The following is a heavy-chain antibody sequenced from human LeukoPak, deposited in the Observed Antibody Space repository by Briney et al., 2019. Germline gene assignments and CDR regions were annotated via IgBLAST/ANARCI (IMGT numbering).Heavy chain of an antibody. CDR3: ARRHGGSNAFDI. J-gene: IGHJ3*02. V-gene: IGHV5-51*01. D-gene: IGHD2-2*01. Sequence: GESLKISCKGSGYSFTNYWLGWARQMPGKGLEWMGIIYPGDSDTRYSPSFQGQVTISADKSPSTAHLQWNSLKASDTAMYFCARRHGGSNAFDIWGQGTMVTVFS. CDR2: IYPGDSDT. CDR1: GYSFTNYW.